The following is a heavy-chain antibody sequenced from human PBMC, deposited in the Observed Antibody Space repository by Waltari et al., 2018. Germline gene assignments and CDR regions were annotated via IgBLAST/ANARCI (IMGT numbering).Heavy chain of an antibody. V-gene: IGHV3-48*03. D-gene: IGHD1-1*01. CDR3: ANRPTGKAY. CDR2: IRSSGSTI. J-gene: IGHJ4*02. Sequence: EVQLVESGGGLVQPGGSLRLSCAASGFTFSSYEMSWVRQAPGKGLEWVSYIRSSGSTIYYADSVKGRFTISRDNAKNSLYLQMNSLRDEDTAVYYCANRPTGKAYWGQGTLVTVSS. CDR1: GFTFSSYE.